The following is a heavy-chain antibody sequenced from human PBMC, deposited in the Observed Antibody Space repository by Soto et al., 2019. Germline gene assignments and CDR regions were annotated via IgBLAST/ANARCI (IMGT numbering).Heavy chain of an antibody. Sequence: SVKVSCKASGGTFSSYAISWVRQAPGQGLEWMGGIIPIFGTANYAQKFQGRVTITADESTSTAYMELSSLRSEDTAVYYCARHNDFWSGYYNWFDFWGQGTPVTVSS. D-gene: IGHD3-3*01. CDR2: IIPIFGTA. J-gene: IGHJ5*01. CDR3: ARHNDFWSGYYNWFDF. CDR1: GGTFSSYA. V-gene: IGHV1-69*13.